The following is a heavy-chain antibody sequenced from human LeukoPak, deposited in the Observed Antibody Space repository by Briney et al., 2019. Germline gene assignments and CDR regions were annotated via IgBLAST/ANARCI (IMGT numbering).Heavy chain of an antibody. CDR2: ISYDGSNK. CDR1: GFTFSTYA. Sequence: GGSLRLSCAASGFTFSTYAMHWVRQGPGKGLEWVAVISYDGSNKYYADSVKGRFTISRDNSKNTPYLQMSSLSAEDTAVYYCARTTTPHYYGSGSYALGYWGQGTLVTVPS. D-gene: IGHD3-10*01. CDR3: ARTTTPHYYGSGSYALGY. J-gene: IGHJ4*02. V-gene: IGHV3-30-3*01.